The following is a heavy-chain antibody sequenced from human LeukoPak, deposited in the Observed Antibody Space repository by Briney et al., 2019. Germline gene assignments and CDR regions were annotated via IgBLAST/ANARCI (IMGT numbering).Heavy chain of an antibody. Sequence: PSETLSLTCTVSGDSISSYYWSWIRQPSGKGLEWIGYVHYSGSTNYHPSLKSRVTISVDTSKNQFSLKLSSVTAADTAVYYCARHSSLQGYYFDYWGQGTLVTVSS. D-gene: IGHD6-6*01. CDR3: ARHSSLQGYYFDY. CDR1: GDSISSYY. CDR2: VHYSGST. V-gene: IGHV4-59*08. J-gene: IGHJ4*02.